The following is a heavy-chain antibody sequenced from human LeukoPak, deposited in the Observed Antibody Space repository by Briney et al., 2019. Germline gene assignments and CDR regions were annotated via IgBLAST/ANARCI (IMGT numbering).Heavy chain of an antibody. CDR2: ILHDGSNK. J-gene: IGHJ4*02. CDR1: GFTFSSYG. Sequence: PGGSLRLSCAASGFTFSSYGMHWVRQAPGKGLEWVAFILHDGSNKYYADSVKGRFTISRDNSKNTLYLQMNSLRVEDTAVYYCARLGYCSGGSCPDFDYWGQGTLVTVSS. CDR3: ARLGYCSGGSCPDFDY. V-gene: IGHV3-30*02. D-gene: IGHD2-15*01.